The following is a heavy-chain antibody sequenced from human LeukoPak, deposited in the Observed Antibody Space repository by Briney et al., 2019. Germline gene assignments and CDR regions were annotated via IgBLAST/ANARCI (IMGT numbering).Heavy chain of an antibody. J-gene: IGHJ6*04. CDR2: ISAYNGNT. V-gene: IGHV1-18*04. Sequence: ASVKVSCKASGYTFTSYGISWVRQAPGQGLEWMGWISAYNGNTNYAQKLRGRVTMTTDTSTSTAYMELRSLRSDDTAVYYCARVVRGSDYYYYGMDVWGKGTTVTVSS. D-gene: IGHD3-10*01. CDR1: GYTFTSYG. CDR3: ARVVRGSDYYYYGMDV.